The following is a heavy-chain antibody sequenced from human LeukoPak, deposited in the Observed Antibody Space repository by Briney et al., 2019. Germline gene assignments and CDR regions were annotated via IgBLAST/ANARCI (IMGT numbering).Heavy chain of an antibody. CDR1: GFTFSSYW. CDR3: AAGDAMDY. J-gene: IGHJ4*02. CDR2: IKQDGSEI. V-gene: IGHV3-7*01. Sequence: GGSLRLSCAVSGFTFSSYWMYWVRQAPGKGLEWVANIKQDGSEIYYVDSVKGRFTISRDNTKNSLYRQMNSLRAEDAALYYCAAGDAMDYWGQGTLVSVSS.